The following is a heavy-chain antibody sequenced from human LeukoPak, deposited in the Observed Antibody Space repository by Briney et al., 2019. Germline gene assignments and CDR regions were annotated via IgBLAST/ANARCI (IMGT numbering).Heavy chain of an antibody. J-gene: IGHJ4*02. V-gene: IGHV3-66*01. CDR2: IYRDGSS. D-gene: IGHD3-9*01. Sequence: GGSLRLSCVASGLSVSSNYMSWVRQAPGKGLEWVSVIYRDGSSYYAESVKGRFTISRDNSKNTLYIQMNSLRAEDTAVYYCARSFYDILIGYYQYFDPWGQGPLGTVSS. CDR3: ARSFYDILIGYYQYFDP. CDR1: GLSVSSNY.